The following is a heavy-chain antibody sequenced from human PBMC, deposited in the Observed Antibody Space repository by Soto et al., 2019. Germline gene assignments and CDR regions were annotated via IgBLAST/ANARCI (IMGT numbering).Heavy chain of an antibody. Sequence: PGGSLRLSCAASGFTFSNCGMHWVRQAPGKGLEWVAFISYDGIYKYYGDSVRGRFTISRDNFKDIVYRQVNSLRPEDTAVYYCAKAANHGHGYGYGHYFEYWGQGTLVTAPQ. CDR3: AKAANHGHGYGYGHYFEY. V-gene: IGHV3-30*18. CDR1: GFTFSNCG. J-gene: IGHJ4*02. D-gene: IGHD5-18*01. CDR2: ISYDGIYK.